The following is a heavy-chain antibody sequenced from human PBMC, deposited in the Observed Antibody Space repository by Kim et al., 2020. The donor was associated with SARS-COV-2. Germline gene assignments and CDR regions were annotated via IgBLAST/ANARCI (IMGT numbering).Heavy chain of an antibody. CDR3: AKATTGHYYYMDV. D-gene: IGHD4-17*01. Sequence: KSYLQSRGAISVDTSKNQFSLKLSSVTAADTAVYYCAKATTGHYYYMDVWGKGTTVTVSS. V-gene: IGHV4-4*09. J-gene: IGHJ6*03.